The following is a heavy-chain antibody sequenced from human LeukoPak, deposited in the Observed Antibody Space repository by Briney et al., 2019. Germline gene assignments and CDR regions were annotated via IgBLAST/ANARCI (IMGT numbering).Heavy chain of an antibody. V-gene: IGHV3-21*01. CDR1: GFTFSSYS. CDR3: ARSSAAAVYYYMDV. Sequence: GGSLRLSCAASGFTFSSYSMNWVRQAPGKGLEWVSSISSSSYIYYADSVKGRFTISRDNAKNSLYLQMNSLRAEDTAVYYCARSSAAAVYYYMDVWGKGTTVTVSS. D-gene: IGHD2-2*01. J-gene: IGHJ6*03. CDR2: ISSSSYI.